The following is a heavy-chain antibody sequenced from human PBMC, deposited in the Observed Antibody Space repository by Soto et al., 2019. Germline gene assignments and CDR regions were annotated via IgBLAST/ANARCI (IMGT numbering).Heavy chain of an antibody. CDR1: GGSISSYC. D-gene: IGHD5-12*01. J-gene: IGHJ6*02. Sequence: XAILSLTCTVSGGSISSYCWSWIRQPAGKGLEWIGRIYTSGSTNYNPSLKSRVTMSVDTSKNQFSLKLSSVTAADTAVYYCARGNSGYDSSYYGMDVWGQGTTVTVSS. CDR2: IYTSGST. V-gene: IGHV4-4*07. CDR3: ARGNSGYDSSYYGMDV.